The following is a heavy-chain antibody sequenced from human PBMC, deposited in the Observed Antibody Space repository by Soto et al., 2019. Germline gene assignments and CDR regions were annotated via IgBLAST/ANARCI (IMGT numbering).Heavy chain of an antibody. CDR3: AKDSSSAYWYFDL. J-gene: IGHJ2*01. D-gene: IGHD6-6*01. Sequence: QVQLVESGGGVVQPGRSLRLSCAASGFTFSSYGIHWVRQAPGKGLAWGAIISYDGRKKYYADSVKGRFTISRDNSKNPLYLQMNSLRAEDTAVYYCAKDSSSAYWYFDLWGRGTLVTVSS. CDR1: GFTFSSYG. V-gene: IGHV3-30*18. CDR2: ISYDGRKK.